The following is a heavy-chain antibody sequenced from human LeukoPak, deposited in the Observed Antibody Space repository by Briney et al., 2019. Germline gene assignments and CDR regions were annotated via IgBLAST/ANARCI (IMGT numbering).Heavy chain of an antibody. J-gene: IGHJ3*02. V-gene: IGHV1-69*04. CDR1: GGTFSSYA. Sequence: SVKVSCKASGGTFSSYAISWVRQAPGQGLEWMGRIIPILGIANYAQKFQGRVTITTDESTSTAYMELSRLRSEDTAVYYCARRDRDGYNLGAFDIWGQGTMVTVSS. D-gene: IGHD5-24*01. CDR3: ARRDRDGYNLGAFDI. CDR2: IIPILGIA.